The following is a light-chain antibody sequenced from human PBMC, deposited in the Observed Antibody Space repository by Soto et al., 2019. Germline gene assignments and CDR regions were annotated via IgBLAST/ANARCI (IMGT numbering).Light chain of an antibody. Sequence: EIVMTQSPGTLSLSPGERATLSCRASQSVSNNFAWYQQKPGQPPRLLIYGASTRPTGIPVRFSGSGSGTEFTLTISSLQSEDFAVYYCQQYGNRPPVTFGQGTKLDIK. CDR2: GAS. CDR1: QSVSNN. CDR3: QQYGNRPPVT. V-gene: IGKV3-15*01. J-gene: IGKJ2*01.